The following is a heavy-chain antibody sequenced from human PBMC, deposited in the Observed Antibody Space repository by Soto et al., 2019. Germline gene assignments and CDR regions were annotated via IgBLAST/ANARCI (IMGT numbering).Heavy chain of an antibody. CDR2: ISAYNGNT. Sequence: ASVKVSCKASGYTFTSYGISWVRQAPGQGLEWMGWISAYNGNTNYAQKLQGRVTMTTDTSTSTAYMELRSLRSDDTAVYYCARTTATTTAGYYYYYMDVWGKGTTVTVSS. CDR3: ARTTATTTAGYYYYYMDV. J-gene: IGHJ6*03. D-gene: IGHD4-17*01. V-gene: IGHV1-18*01. CDR1: GYTFTSYG.